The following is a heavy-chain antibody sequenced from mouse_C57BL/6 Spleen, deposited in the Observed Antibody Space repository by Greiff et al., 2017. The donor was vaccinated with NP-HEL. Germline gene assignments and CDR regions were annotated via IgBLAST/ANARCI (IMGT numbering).Heavy chain of an antibody. D-gene: IGHD1-1*01. J-gene: IGHJ3*01. CDR2: INPNNGGT. Sequence: EVQLQQSGPELVKPGASVKIPCKASGYTFTDYNMDWVKQSHGKSLEWIGDINPNNGGTIYNQKFKGKATLTVDKSSSTAYMELRSLTSEDTAVYYWARYYGSSYGFAYWGQGTLVTVSA. CDR3: ARYYGSSYGFAY. V-gene: IGHV1-18*01. CDR1: GYTFTDYN.